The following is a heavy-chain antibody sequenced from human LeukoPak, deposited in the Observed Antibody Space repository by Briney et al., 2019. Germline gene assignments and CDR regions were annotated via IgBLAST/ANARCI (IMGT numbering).Heavy chain of an antibody. CDR3: ARDCPWLWGLYYGMDV. J-gene: IGHJ6*02. D-gene: IGHD6-19*01. CDR1: GYTFTGYY. V-gene: IGHV1-18*04. CDR2: ISAYNGNT. Sequence: GASVKVSCKASGYTFTGYYMHWVRQAPGQGLEWMGWISAYNGNTNYAQKLQGRVTMTTDTSTSTAYMELRSLRSDDTAVYYCARDCPWLWGLYYGMDVWGQGTTVTVSS.